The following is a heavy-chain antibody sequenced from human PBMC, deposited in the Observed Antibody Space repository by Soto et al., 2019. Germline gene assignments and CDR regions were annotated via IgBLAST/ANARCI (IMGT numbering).Heavy chain of an antibody. CDR2: IIPFLGVT. J-gene: IGHJ4*02. CDR1: GGTFSPYT. Sequence: QVQLVQSGAEVKKPGSSVKVSCKASGGTFSPYTINWVRQAPGQGLEWMGRIIPFLGVTNYAQKFQARVTITADKSTTTAYMELSGLRFEGTAVYYCARDWESTVSTWSFGAFWGRGTLVTVSS. CDR3: ARDWESTVSTWSFGAF. V-gene: IGHV1-69*08. D-gene: IGHD3-10*01.